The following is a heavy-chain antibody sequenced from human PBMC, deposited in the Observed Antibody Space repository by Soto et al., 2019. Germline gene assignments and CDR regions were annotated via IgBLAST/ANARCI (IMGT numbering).Heavy chain of an antibody. J-gene: IGHJ3*02. CDR3: AKDWITTVTSQPNDAFDI. V-gene: IGHV3-23*01. CDR2: ISGSGGST. CDR1: GFTFSSYA. D-gene: IGHD4-17*01. Sequence: EVQLLESGGGLVQPGGSLRLSCAASGFTFSSYAMSWVRQAPGKGLEWVSAISGSGGSTYYADSVKGRFTISRDNSKNTLYLQMNSLRAEDTAVYYCAKDWITTVTSQPNDAFDIWGQGTMVTVSS.